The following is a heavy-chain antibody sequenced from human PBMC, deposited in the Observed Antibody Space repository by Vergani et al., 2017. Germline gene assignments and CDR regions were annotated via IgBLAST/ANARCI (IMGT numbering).Heavy chain of an antibody. CDR2: IYYSGST. D-gene: IGHD3-22*01. Sequence: QVQLQESGPGLVKPSQTLSLTCTVSGGSISSGDYYWSWIRQPPGKGLEWIGYIYYSGSTYYNPSLKSRVTIPVDTSKNQFSLKLSSVTAADTAVYYCARGITMIVVVTSEGSWFDPWGQGTLVTVSS. CDR3: ARGITMIVVVTSEGSWFDP. V-gene: IGHV4-30-4*01. J-gene: IGHJ5*02. CDR1: GGSISSGDYY.